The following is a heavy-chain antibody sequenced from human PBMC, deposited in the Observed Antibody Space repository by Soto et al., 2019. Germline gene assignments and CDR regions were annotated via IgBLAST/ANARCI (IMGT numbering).Heavy chain of an antibody. V-gene: IGHV1-69*13. CDR2: IIPIFGTA. Sequence: SVKFSSKASAGASSSYAIGWVRQAPGQGLEWMGGIIPIFGTANYAQKFQGRVTITADESTSTAYMELSSLRSEDTAVYYCARELVVLVPAEDGYYGMDVWG. D-gene: IGHD2-2*01. CDR3: ARELVVLVPAEDGYYGMDV. J-gene: IGHJ6*02. CDR1: AGASSSYA.